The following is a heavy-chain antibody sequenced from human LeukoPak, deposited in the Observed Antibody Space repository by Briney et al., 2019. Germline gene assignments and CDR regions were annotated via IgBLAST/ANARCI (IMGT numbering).Heavy chain of an antibody. V-gene: IGHV3-21*01. J-gene: IGHJ4*02. CDR3: ARDRSSSSGRNYFDY. Sequence: GGSLRLSCAASGFTFSSYSMNWVRQAPGKGLEWVSSISSSSSYIYYADSVEGRFTISRDNAKNSLYLQMNSLRAEDTAVYYCARDRSSSSGRNYFDYWGQGTLVTVSS. CDR2: ISSSSSYI. D-gene: IGHD6-6*01. CDR1: GFTFSSYS.